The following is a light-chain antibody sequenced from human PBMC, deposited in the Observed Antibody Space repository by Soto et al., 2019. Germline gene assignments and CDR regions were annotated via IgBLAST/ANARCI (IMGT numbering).Light chain of an antibody. Sequence: EIVLTQSPATLSLSPGERATLSCRASQSVSRYLAWYQQKPGQAPRLLIYDASNRATGIPARFSGSGSGTDFTLTISSLGPEDFALYYCQQRSNWPLTFGGGTKVEIK. CDR1: QSVSRY. CDR2: DAS. V-gene: IGKV3-11*01. CDR3: QQRSNWPLT. J-gene: IGKJ4*01.